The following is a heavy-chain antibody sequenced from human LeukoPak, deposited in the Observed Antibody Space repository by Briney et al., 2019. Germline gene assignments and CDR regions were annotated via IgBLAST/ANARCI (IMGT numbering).Heavy chain of an antibody. CDR3: ARDREIVVVPAAIHYYYYMDV. D-gene: IGHD2-2*02. Sequence: ASVKVSCKASGYTFTSYGISWVRQAPGQGLEWMGWISAYNGNTNYAQKLQGRVTMTTDTSTSTAYMELRSLRSDDTAVYYCARDREIVVVPAAIHYYYYMDVWGKGTTVTVSS. CDR2: ISAYNGNT. CDR1: GYTFTSYG. J-gene: IGHJ6*03. V-gene: IGHV1-18*01.